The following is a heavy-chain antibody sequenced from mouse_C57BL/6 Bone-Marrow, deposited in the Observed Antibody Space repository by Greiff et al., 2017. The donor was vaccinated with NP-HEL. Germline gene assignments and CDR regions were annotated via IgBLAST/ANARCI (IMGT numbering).Heavy chain of an antibody. CDR1: GFNIKDDY. Sequence: EVQLQESGAELVRPGASVKLSCTASGFNIKDDYMHWVKQRPEQGLEWIGWIDPENGDTEYASKFQGKATITADTSSNTAYLQLSSLTSEDTAVYYCTTTVRAYWGQGTLVTVSA. CDR3: TTTVRAY. J-gene: IGHJ3*01. D-gene: IGHD1-1*01. CDR2: IDPENGDT. V-gene: IGHV14-4*01.